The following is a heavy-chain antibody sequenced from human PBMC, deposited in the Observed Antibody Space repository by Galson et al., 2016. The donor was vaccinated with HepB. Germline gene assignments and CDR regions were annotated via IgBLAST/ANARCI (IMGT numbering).Heavy chain of an antibody. D-gene: IGHD3-22*01. V-gene: IGHV1-2*02. Sequence: ASAYTFTAYYIHWVRQAPGQGLEWMGWINPNSGGTDFAQKFQGRVTMTRDTSISTAYMELSRLESDDTAVYYCARGHYYDSRGYYYLLDYWGQGTLVTVSS. CDR2: INPNSGGT. CDR1: AYTFTAYY. CDR3: ARGHYYDSRGYYYLLDY. J-gene: IGHJ4*02.